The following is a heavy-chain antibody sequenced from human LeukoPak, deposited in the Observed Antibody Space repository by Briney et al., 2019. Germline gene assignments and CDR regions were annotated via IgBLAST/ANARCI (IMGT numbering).Heavy chain of an antibody. J-gene: IGHJ6*03. CDR2: ISSSGSTI. V-gene: IGHV3-11*04. CDR3: ASTNARFYYYYYMDV. D-gene: IGHD1-1*01. CDR1: GFTFSDYY. Sequence: GGSLRLSCAASGFTFSDYYMSWIRQAPGKGLEWVSYISSSGSTIYYADSVKGRFTISRDNAKNSLYLQMNSLRAEDTAVYYCASTNARFYYYYYMDVWGKGTTVTVSS.